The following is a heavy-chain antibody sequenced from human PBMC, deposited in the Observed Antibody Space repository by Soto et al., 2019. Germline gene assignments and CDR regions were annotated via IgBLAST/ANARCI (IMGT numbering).Heavy chain of an antibody. CDR2: ISSDGDLR. D-gene: IGHD3-9*01. V-gene: IGHV3-23*01. J-gene: IGHJ4*02. CDR3: AKVRQRFLDILTGATNFDS. Sequence: EVHLLGSGGDLVKPGGSLRLSCEVSGFTFNNFAMSWVRQSPGKGLEWVSTISSDGDLRHYTESVKGRFTISRDNSKRSIFLQMNSLRAEDTALYFCAKVRQRFLDILTGATNFDSWGQGTLVTVSS. CDR1: GFTFNNFA.